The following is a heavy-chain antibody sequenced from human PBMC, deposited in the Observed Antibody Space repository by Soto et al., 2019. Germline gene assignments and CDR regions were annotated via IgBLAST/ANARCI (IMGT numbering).Heavy chain of an antibody. J-gene: IGHJ4*02. D-gene: IGHD2-15*01. CDR2: MNPNSGGT. CDR3: AIQTYSSVSSRGGHFDY. CDR1: GYTFTSYD. V-gene: IGHV1-8*01. Sequence: QVQLVQSGAEVKKPGASVKVSCKASGYTFTSYDINWVRQATGQGLEWMGWMNPNSGGTDFAQRFQGRVTLTRDTSITTAYKELSSLRSDDTAVYYCAIQTYSSVSSRGGHFDYWGQGTLVTVSS.